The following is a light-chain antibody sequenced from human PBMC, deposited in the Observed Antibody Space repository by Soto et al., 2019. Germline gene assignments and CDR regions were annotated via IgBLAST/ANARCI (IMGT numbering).Light chain of an antibody. J-gene: IGKJ5*01. CDR3: QQRSNWPPAIT. CDR1: QSINNN. Sequence: EIVMTQSPATLSVSPGERATLSCRASQSINNNLAWYQQKPGQAPRLLIYDASNRATGIPARFSGSGSGTDFTLTISSLEPEDFAVYYCQQRSNWPPAITFGQGIRLEIK. V-gene: IGKV3-11*01. CDR2: DAS.